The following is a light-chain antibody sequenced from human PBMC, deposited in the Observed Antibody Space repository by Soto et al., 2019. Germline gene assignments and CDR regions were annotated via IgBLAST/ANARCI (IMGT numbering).Light chain of an antibody. J-gene: IGKJ5*01. Sequence: QMTQNHSTLSASLGARVIITCRASQSISSWLAWYQQKPGKAPERLIYEASTKQSGVPSRFSGSGSGTEFTLTISSLQPDDVATYFCQQYKSYSYTFGQGTLLEI. V-gene: IGKV1-5*03. CDR2: EAS. CDR1: QSISSW. CDR3: QQYKSYSYT.